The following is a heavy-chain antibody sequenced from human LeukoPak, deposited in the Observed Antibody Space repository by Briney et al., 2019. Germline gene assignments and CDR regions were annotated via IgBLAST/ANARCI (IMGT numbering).Heavy chain of an antibody. CDR2: ISLNGETT. J-gene: IGHJ4*02. CDR1: GFSVSSFG. D-gene: IGHD6-19*01. Sequence: GGSLRLSCAVSGFSVSSFGMSWVRQAPGKGLEWISAISLNGETTWYADSVKGRFTISRDNSKNTLYLQLTSLRAEDTAVYYCAQGFGSGWYPYWGQGSLVSVSS. V-gene: IGHV3-23*01. CDR3: AQGFGSGWYPY.